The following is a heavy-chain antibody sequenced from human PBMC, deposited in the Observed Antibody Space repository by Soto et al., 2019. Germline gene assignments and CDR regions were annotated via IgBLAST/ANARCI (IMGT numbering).Heavy chain of an antibody. CDR1: GFTFSSYG. V-gene: IGHV3-33*01. CDR2: IWYDGSNK. Sequence: QVQLVESGGGVVQPGRSLRLSCAASGFTFSSYGMHWVRQAPGKGLEWVAVIWYDGSNKYYADSVKGRFTISRDNSKNTLYLQMNSLRSEDTAVYYCARGSYCSGGSCPVSDYYGMDVWGQGTTVTVSS. CDR3: ARGSYCSGGSCPVSDYYGMDV. D-gene: IGHD2-15*01. J-gene: IGHJ6*02.